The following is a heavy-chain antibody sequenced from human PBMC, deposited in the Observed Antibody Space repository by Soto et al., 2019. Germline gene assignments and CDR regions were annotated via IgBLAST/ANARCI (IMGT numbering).Heavy chain of an antibody. D-gene: IGHD6-19*01. J-gene: IGHJ5*01. V-gene: IGHV2-5*02. CDR1: GFSLSTRLVG. Sequence: QIPLKESGPTLVKPTQPLTLTCTFSGFSLSTRLVGVGWVRQPPGTALERLALVYWDDIERCSPSLKNRLTITKDPSKNQVVLTMTDMVPVDTATYYWARSYGSDVSGTNYFYSCARRTLVTVSS. CDR2: VYWDDIE. CDR3: ARSYGSDVSGTNYFYS.